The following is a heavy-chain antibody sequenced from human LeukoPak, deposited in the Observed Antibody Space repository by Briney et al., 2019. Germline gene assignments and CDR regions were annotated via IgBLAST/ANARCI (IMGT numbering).Heavy chain of an antibody. D-gene: IGHD2-2*01. CDR2: INSDGSST. CDR1: GFTFSTYW. Sequence: QPGGSLRLSCAASGFTFSTYWMHWVRQAPGKGLVWVSHINSDGSSTYFADSVQGRFTISRDNSKNTLYLQMNSLRVEDTAVYYCARRSYALLYYFDYWGQGTLVTVSS. J-gene: IGHJ4*02. CDR3: ARRSYALLYYFDY. V-gene: IGHV3-74*01.